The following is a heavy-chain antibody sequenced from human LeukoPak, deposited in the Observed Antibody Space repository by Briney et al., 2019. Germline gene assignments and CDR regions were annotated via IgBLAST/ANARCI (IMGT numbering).Heavy chain of an antibody. V-gene: IGHV3-48*03. D-gene: IGHD5-24*01. CDR3: ARLVAITQAFDP. Sequence: GGSLRLSCAASGFTFRGYEMNWVRQAPGKGLEWVSYIRSSGNTIYYADSVKGRFTISRDNAKNSLFLQMNSMRAEDTAVYYCARLVAITQAFDPWGQGTLVTVSS. CDR1: GFTFRGYE. CDR2: IRSSGNTI. J-gene: IGHJ5*02.